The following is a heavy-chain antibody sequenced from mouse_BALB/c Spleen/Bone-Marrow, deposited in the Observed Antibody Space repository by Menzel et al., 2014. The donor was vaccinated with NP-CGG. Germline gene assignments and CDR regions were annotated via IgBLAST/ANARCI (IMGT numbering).Heavy chain of an antibody. CDR2: IDPANGNT. D-gene: IGHD2-4*01. Sequence: EVQLQESGAELVKPGASVKLSCTASGFNIKDTYMHWVKQRPEQGLEWIGRIDPANGNTKYDPKFQGKATITADTSSNTVSLQLSSLTSEDTAVFYCARSPYDYGGGDSGGHGPPL. V-gene: IGHV14-3*02. CDR3: ARSPYDYGGGDS. J-gene: IGHJ2*01. CDR1: GFNIKDTY.